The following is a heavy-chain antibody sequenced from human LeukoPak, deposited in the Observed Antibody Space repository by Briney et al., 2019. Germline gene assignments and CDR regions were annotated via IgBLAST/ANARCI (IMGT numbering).Heavy chain of an antibody. D-gene: IGHD3-10*01. CDR3: ARDKIMITMVRGAYDAFDI. CDR2: INPSGGST. CDR1: GYTFTSYY. J-gene: IGHJ3*02. V-gene: IGHV1-46*03. Sequence: ASVKVSCKASGYTFTSYYMHWVRQAPGQGLEWMGIINPSGGSTSYAQKFQGRVTMTRDTSTSTVYMELSSLRSEDTAVYYCARDKIMITMVRGAYDAFDIRGQGTMVTVSS.